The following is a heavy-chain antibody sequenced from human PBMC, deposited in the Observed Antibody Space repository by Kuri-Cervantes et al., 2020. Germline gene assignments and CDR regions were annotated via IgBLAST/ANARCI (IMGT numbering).Heavy chain of an antibody. D-gene: IGHD3-16*02. CDR3: ATSHRYIFDY. Sequence: LSLTCAASGFSFSDYYMSWIRQAPGKGLEWVSYISSSSSTIYYADSVKGRFTISRDNTKNSLYLQMNSLRAEDTAVYYCATSHRYIFDYWGQGTLVTVSS. V-gene: IGHV3-11*04. CDR2: ISSSSSTI. J-gene: IGHJ4*02. CDR1: GFSFSDYY.